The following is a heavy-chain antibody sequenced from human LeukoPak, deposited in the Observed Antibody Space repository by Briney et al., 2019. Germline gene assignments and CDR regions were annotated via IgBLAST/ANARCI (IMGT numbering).Heavy chain of an antibody. Sequence: QPGGSLRLSCAASGFTFSSYAMSWVRQAPGKGLEWVSAISGSGGSTYYADSVKGRFTISRDNSKNTLYLQMNSLRAEATAVYYCAKHFSIVVVTPYYFDYWGQGTLVTVSS. V-gene: IGHV3-23*01. CDR3: AKHFSIVVVTPYYFDY. D-gene: IGHD3-22*01. CDR1: GFTFSSYA. J-gene: IGHJ4*02. CDR2: ISGSGGST.